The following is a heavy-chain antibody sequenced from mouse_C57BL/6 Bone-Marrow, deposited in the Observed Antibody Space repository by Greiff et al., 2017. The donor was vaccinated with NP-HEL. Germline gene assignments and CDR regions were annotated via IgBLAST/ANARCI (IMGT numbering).Heavy chain of an antibody. CDR3: TTPYDYFDY. Sequence: VQLQQSGAELVRPGASVKLSCTASGFNIKDDYMHWVKQRPEQGLEWIGWIDPENGDTEYASKFQGKATITADTSSNTAYLQLSSLTSEDTAVYYCTTPYDYFDYWGQGTTLTVSS. CDR2: IDPENGDT. CDR1: GFNIKDDY. D-gene: IGHD2-3*01. J-gene: IGHJ2*01. V-gene: IGHV14-4*01.